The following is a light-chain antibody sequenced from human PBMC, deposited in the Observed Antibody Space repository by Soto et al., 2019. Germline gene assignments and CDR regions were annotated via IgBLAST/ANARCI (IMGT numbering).Light chain of an antibody. CDR1: QTISIY. J-gene: IGKJ1*01. CDR3: QQSNSIPPWT. Sequence: DIQMTQSPSSLSASVGDRVTINCRASQTISIYLNWYQHRPGKGPKLLIYAASTLQSGVSSRFSGIGSGTDFTLTISSLQPEDVATYYCQQSNSIPPWTFGQGTKVEIK. V-gene: IGKV1-39*01. CDR2: AAS.